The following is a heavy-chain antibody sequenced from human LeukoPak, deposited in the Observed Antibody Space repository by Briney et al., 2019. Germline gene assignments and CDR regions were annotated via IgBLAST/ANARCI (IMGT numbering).Heavy chain of an antibody. CDR3: ARDGNSDYVWGSYRYTSVNDAFDI. V-gene: IGHV3-30*02. CDR1: GFTFSRFG. J-gene: IGHJ3*02. D-gene: IGHD3-16*02. Sequence: PGGSLRLSCAASGFTFSRFGMHWVRQAPGKGLQWVAFIRYDGTNKFYADSVKGQFTMSRDDPKNTLYLQMNSLSAEDTAVYYCARDGNSDYVWGSYRYTSVNDAFDIWGQGTMVTVSS. CDR2: IRYDGTNK.